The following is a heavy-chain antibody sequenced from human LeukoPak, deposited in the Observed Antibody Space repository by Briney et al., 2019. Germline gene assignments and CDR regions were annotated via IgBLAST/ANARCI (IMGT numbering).Heavy chain of an antibody. CDR1: GFTFSDYW. V-gene: IGHV3-74*01. D-gene: IGHD5-18*01. Sequence: GGSLRLSCAASGFTFSDYWTHWVRQAPGTGLVWVSRIDGDGTSTIYAASVKGRFTISRDNARNSLYLQMNSLKDEDTAVYYCARDALHTAHFDYWGQGTLVTVSP. J-gene: IGHJ4*02. CDR3: ARDALHTAHFDY. CDR2: IDGDGTST.